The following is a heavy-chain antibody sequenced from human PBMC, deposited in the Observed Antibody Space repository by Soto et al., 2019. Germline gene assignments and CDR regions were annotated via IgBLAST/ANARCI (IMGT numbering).Heavy chain of an antibody. J-gene: IGHJ4*02. V-gene: IGHV3-21*01. Sequence: GGSLRLSCAASGFTFGSYSMNWVRQAPGKGLEWVSSISSSSYIYYADSVKGRFTISRDNAKNSLYLQMNSLRAEDTAAYYCARPLPPFSSWDYYFDYWGQGTLVTVSS. D-gene: IGHD6-13*01. CDR3: ARPLPPFSSWDYYFDY. CDR2: ISSSSYI. CDR1: GFTFGSYS.